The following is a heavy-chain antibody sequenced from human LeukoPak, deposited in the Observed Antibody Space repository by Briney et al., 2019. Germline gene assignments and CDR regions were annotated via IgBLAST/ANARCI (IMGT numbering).Heavy chain of an antibody. D-gene: IGHD3-22*01. CDR3: ARDFHSSGYYHYFHY. Sequence: ASVKVSCKASGYTFTSYGISWVRQAPGQALEWMGWISGYNGNTNYAQKLQGRVTMTTDTSTSTAYMELRSLRSDDTAVYYCARDFHSSGYYHYFHYWGQGTPVTVSS. J-gene: IGHJ4*02. CDR1: GYTFTSYG. CDR2: ISGYNGNT. V-gene: IGHV1-18*01.